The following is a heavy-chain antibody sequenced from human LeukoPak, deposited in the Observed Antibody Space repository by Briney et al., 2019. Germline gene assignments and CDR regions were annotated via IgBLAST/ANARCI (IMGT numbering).Heavy chain of an antibody. CDR1: GFTFDDYG. J-gene: IGHJ4*02. CDR3: AKGMATYGSGTLFDY. CDR2: INWNGGST. V-gene: IGHV3-20*04. D-gene: IGHD3-10*01. Sequence: GGSLRLSCAASGFTFDDYGMSWVRQAPGKGLEWVSGINWNGGSTGYADSVKGRFTISRDNAKNSLYLQLNSLRAEDTAVYYCAKGMATYGSGTLFDYWGQGTLVTVSS.